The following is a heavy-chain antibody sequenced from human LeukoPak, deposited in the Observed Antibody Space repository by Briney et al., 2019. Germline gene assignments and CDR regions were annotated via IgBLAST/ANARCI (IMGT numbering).Heavy chain of an antibody. CDR1: GGSVSSYY. CDR3: ARFHSGPSGWYVLWYFDL. V-gene: IGHV4-4*09. D-gene: IGHD6-19*01. CDR2: IYNSENT. Sequence: PSETLSLTCTVSGGSVSSYYWSWIRQPPGKGLEGIGYIYNSENTKYNSSLMSRVTMSVDTSKNQVFLKLSSVTAADTAVYYCARFHSGPSGWYVLWYFDLWGRGTLVTVSS. J-gene: IGHJ2*01.